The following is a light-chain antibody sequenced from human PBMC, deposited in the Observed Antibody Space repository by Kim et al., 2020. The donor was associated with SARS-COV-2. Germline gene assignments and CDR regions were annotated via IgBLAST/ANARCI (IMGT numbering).Light chain of an antibody. J-gene: IGKJ2*01. CDR3: QQYNSYSPYT. V-gene: IGKV1-5*01. Sequence: DIQMTQSPSALSASVGDRVTITCRASQSISSLLAWYQQKPGKAPKLLIYDASSLESGVPSRFSGSGSGTEFTLTISSLQPDDFATYYCQQYNSYSPYTFGQGTKLEI. CDR2: DAS. CDR1: QSISSL.